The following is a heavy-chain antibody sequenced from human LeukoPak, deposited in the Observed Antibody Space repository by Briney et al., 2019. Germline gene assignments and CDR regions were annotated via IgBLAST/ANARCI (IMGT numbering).Heavy chain of an antibody. CDR2: ISSSGSTI. J-gene: IGHJ4*02. V-gene: IGHV3-48*03. CDR3: AGSPGIAAAAYR. Sequence: GGSLRLSCAASGFTFSSYEMNWVRQAPGKGLEWVSYISSSGSTIYYADSVKGRFTISRDNAKNSLYLQMNSLRAEDTAVYYCAGSPGIAAAAYRWGQGTLVTVSS. CDR1: GFTFSSYE. D-gene: IGHD6-13*01.